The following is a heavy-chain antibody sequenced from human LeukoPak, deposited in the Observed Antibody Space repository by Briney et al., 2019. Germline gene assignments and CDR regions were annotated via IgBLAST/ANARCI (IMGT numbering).Heavy chain of an antibody. CDR2: ISWNGDSI. J-gene: IGHJ3*02. CDR1: GFTFDDYA. V-gene: IGHV3-9*01. D-gene: IGHD3-10*01. CDR3: AKDRSLGRDAFDI. Sequence: PGGSLRLSCAASGFTFDDYAMHWVRQAPGKGLEWVAGISWNGDSIGYADSVKGRFTISRDNAKNSLSLQMNSLRPEDTAFYYCAKDRSLGRDAFDIWGQGTMVTVSS.